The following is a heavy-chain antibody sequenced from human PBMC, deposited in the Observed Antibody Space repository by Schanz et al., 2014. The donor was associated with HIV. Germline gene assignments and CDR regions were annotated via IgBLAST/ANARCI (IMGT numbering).Heavy chain of an antibody. CDR3: ARDGVIPVYRFVKWITYYYGLDV. CDR1: GFDFSDAY. V-gene: IGHV3-11*01. CDR2: VDGGGGRIV. Sequence: QMQLVESGGAVVRPGGSLRLSCAASGFDFSDAYMNWFRQAPGQRLEWLAQVDGGGGRIVRYADSVKGRFSISRDNGKRSVYLQMNSLRVEDTGKYYCARDGVIPVYRFVKWITYYYGLDVWGHGTTVIVS. J-gene: IGHJ6*02. D-gene: IGHD3-3*01.